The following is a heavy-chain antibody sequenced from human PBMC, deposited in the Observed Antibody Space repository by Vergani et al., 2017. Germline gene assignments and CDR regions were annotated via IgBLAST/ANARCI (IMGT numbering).Heavy chain of an antibody. CDR1: GYTFTSYD. D-gene: IGHD1-26*01. Sequence: QVQLVQSGAEVKKPGASVKVSCKASGYTFTSYDINWVRQATGLGLEWMGWMNPNSGNTGYAQRFQGRVTMTMNTSRSTAYMGLSSRTSQDTAVYYCTILRRLSAADRNDFWGQGTLVTVSS. J-gene: IGHJ4*02. V-gene: IGHV1-8*01. CDR2: MNPNSGNT. CDR3: TILRRLSAADRNDF.